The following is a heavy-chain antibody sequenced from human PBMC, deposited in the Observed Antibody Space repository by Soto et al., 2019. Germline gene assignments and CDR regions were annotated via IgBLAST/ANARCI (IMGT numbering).Heavy chain of an antibody. CDR3: ASHAAYDSVWGESDGCDY. J-gene: IGHJ4*02. CDR1: AGTLSRNSDY. D-gene: IGHD3-16*01. CDR2: LFYSGAT. V-gene: IGHV4-39*01. Sequence: PYVTMPLTGPASAGTLSRNSDYWHWKRPPPGKGLEWIGSLFYSGATYHNPSLQSRVTISVDTSKNQFSLHLSSVTAADTAVYYCASHAAYDSVWGESDGCDYLGQGTLVTFSS.